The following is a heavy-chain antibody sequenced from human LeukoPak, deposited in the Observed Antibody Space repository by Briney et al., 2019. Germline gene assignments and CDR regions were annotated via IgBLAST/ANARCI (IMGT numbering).Heavy chain of an antibody. V-gene: IGHV1-18*01. D-gene: IGHD3-22*01. J-gene: IGHJ4*02. CDR1: GYTFTSYG. CDR3: ARARTYYYDSSGYYLPGKLYYFDY. CDR2: ISAYNGNT. Sequence: ASVKVSCKASGYTFTSYGISWVRQAPGQGLEWMGWISAYNGNTNYAQKLQGRVTMTTDTSTSTAYMELRSLRSDDTAVCYCARARTYYYDSSGYYLPGKLYYFDYWGQGTLVTVSS.